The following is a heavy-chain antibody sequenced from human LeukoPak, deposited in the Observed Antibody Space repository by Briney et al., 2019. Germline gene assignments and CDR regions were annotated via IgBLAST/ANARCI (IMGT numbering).Heavy chain of an antibody. Sequence: GGSLRLSCAASGFTVSSNYMSWVRQAPGKGLEWVSVIYSGGSTYYADSVKGGFTISRDNSKNTLYLQMNSLRAEDTAVYYCARDRPYGGQYFDYWGQGTLVTVSS. CDR3: ARDRPYGGQYFDY. CDR2: IYSGGST. V-gene: IGHV3-66*01. J-gene: IGHJ4*02. D-gene: IGHD5-12*01. CDR1: GFTVSSNY.